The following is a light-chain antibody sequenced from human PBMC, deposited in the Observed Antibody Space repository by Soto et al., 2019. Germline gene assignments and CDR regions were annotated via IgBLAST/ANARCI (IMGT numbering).Light chain of an antibody. CDR3: QQYKSYPWT. CDR1: QSINNL. CDR2: RAS. Sequence: DVQMTQSPSTLSASVGDRVTITCRASQSINNLLAWYQQKPGKAPKLLFYRASNLEGGVPSRFSGGGSGTEFTLTINSLQPDDSATYYCQQYKSYPWTFGQGTKVDIK. J-gene: IGKJ1*01. V-gene: IGKV1-5*03.